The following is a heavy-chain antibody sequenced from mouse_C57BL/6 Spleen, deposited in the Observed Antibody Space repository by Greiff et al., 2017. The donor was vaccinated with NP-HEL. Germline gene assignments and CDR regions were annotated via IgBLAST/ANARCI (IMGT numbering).Heavy chain of an antibody. Sequence: LVESGAELVRPGASVTLSCKASGYTFTDYEMHWVKQTPVHGLEWIGAIDPETGGTAYNQKFKGTAILTADKYSSTAYMELRSLTSEDSAVYYCTRGGIYYGRDYWGQGTTLTVSS. D-gene: IGHD2-1*01. CDR2: IDPETGGT. V-gene: IGHV1-15*01. J-gene: IGHJ2*01. CDR1: GYTFTDYE. CDR3: TRGGIYYGRDY.